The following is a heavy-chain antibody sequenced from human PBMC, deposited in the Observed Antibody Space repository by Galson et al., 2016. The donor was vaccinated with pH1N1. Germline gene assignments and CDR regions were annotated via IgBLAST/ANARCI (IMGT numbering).Heavy chain of an antibody. J-gene: IGHJ4*02. V-gene: IGHV1-69*13. CDR1: GGTFSSYA. CDR2: IIPIFGTA. Sequence: SVKVSCKASGGTFSSYAISWVRQAPGQGLEWMGRIIPIFGTANYAQKLQGRVTITADESTSTDYMELSSLRSEDTAVYYCARAAYGDYADYFDYWGQGTLVTVSS. D-gene: IGHD4-17*01. CDR3: ARAAYGDYADYFDY.